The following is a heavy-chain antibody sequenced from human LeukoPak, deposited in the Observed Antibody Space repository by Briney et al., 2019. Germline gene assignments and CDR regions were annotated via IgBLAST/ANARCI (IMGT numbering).Heavy chain of an antibody. Sequence: ASVKVSCKASGYTFTDYYMHWVRQAPGQGLEWMGWINPNSGDTNYAQKFQGRVTMTRDTSITTAYMELSSLSSDDTAMYYCARDRGRISDYYGSGRSLHYYMDVWGRGTTVTVSS. D-gene: IGHD3-10*01. CDR3: ARDRGRISDYYGSGRSLHYYMDV. J-gene: IGHJ6*03. CDR2: INPNSGDT. CDR1: GYTFTDYY. V-gene: IGHV1-2*02.